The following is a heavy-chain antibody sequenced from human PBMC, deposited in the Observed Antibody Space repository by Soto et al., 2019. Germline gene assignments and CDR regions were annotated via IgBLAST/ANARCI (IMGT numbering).Heavy chain of an antibody. CDR3: ARESGTLAYYYYYGFDV. J-gene: IGHJ6*02. CDR1: GFTFTSYT. D-gene: IGHD1-26*01. Sequence: EVQLVESGGDLVKPGGSLRLSCEASGFTFTSYTMNWVRQAPGKGLEWVSSISASSGYIYYADSVKGRFTISRDNAKNSFFLQMNSLRAEDTAVYYCARESGTLAYYYYYGFDVWGQGTTVTVSS. CDR2: ISASSGYI. V-gene: IGHV3-21*01.